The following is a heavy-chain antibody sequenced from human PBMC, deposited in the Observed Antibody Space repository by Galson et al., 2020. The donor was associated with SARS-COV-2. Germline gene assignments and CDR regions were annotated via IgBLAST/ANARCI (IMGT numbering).Heavy chain of an antibody. V-gene: IGHV3-30*04. CDR3: ARDLDYDFWSGYSAAIDY. CDR2: ISYDGSNK. D-gene: IGHD3-3*01. J-gene: IGHJ4*02. Sequence: QLGESLKISCAASGFTFSSYAMHWVRQAPGKGLEWVAVISYDGSNKYYADSVKGRFTISRDNSKNTLYLQMNSLRAEDTAVYYCARDLDYDFWSGYSAAIDYWGQGTLVTVSS. CDR1: GFTFSSYA.